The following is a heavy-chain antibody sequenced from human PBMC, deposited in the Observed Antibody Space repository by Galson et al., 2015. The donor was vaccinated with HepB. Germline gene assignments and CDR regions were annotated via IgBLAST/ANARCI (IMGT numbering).Heavy chain of an antibody. CDR3: AATYYPDSSGHPPLFDYYYYGMDV. J-gene: IGHJ6*02. D-gene: IGHD3-22*01. CDR2: IIPMFDTA. V-gene: IGHV1-69*06. CDR1: GGTFSSSV. Sequence: SVKVSCKASGGTFSSSVISWVRQAPGQGLEWMGGIIPMFDTANYARRFQGRVTITADKSTCTVHMDLSSLRSDDTAVYYCAATYYPDSSGHPPLFDYYYYGMDVWGQGTTVTVSS.